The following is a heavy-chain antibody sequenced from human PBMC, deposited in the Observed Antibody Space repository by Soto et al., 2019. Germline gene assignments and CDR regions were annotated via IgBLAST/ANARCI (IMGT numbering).Heavy chain of an antibody. J-gene: IGHJ4*02. D-gene: IGHD2-21*02. CDR2: VNPSGGHT. V-gene: IGHV1-46*01. CDR3: ARGGHVVVVTAAFDY. Sequence: QVQLMQSGAEVKKPGASVKVSCKASGDTFTNYYIHWVRQAPGQGLEWMGTVNPSGGHTTYSQNFLGRVTMTRDTSTSTLYMELTSLTSADTAVYYCARGGHVVVVTAAFDYWCQGTLVTVSS. CDR1: GDTFTNYY.